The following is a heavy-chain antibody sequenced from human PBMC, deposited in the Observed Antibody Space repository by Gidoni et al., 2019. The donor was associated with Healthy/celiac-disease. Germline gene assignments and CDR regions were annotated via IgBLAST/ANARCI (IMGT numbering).Heavy chain of an antibody. CDR2: ISSSGSNI. CDR3: ARWGSGYYYFDY. Sequence: EVQLVESEGGLVQPGGSLSLYCTASGFTFSSYEMNWVRQAPGKGLEWVSYISSSGSNIYYADSVKGRFTISRDNAKNSLYLQMNSLRAEDTAVYYCARWGSGYYYFDYWGQGTLVTVSS. D-gene: IGHD3-22*01. J-gene: IGHJ4*02. V-gene: IGHV3-48*03. CDR1: GFTFSSYE.